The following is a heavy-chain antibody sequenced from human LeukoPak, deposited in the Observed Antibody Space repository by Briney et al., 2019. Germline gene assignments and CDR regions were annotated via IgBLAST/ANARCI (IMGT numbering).Heavy chain of an antibody. CDR1: GGSISSYY. CDR3: ARDGYYDSSGYLDFQH. CDR2: IYYSGST. V-gene: IGHV4-59*01. J-gene: IGHJ1*01. Sequence: SETLSLTCTVSGGSISSYYWSWIRQPPGKGLEWIGYIYYSGSTNYNPSLKSRVTISVDMSKNQFSLKLSSVTAADTAVYYCARDGYYDSSGYLDFQHWGQGTLVTVSS. D-gene: IGHD3-22*01.